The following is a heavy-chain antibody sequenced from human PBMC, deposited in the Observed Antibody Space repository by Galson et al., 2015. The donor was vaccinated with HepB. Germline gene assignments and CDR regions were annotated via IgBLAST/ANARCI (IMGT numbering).Heavy chain of an antibody. J-gene: IGHJ6*02. V-gene: IGHV3-30*04. CDR1: GFTFNSYA. Sequence: LRLSCAASGFTFNSYAMHWVRQAPGKGLQWVAVITYDGTNNFYARSVKGRFTISRDNSGNTLFLHMNSLRAEDTAVYYCARAILSLRIAVAGPVYGMDVWGQGTTVTVSS. CDR2: ITYDGTNN. D-gene: IGHD6-19*01. CDR3: ARAILSLRIAVAGPVYGMDV.